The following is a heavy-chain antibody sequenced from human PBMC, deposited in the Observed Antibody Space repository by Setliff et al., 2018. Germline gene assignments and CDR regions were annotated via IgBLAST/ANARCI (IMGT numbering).Heavy chain of an antibody. CDR1: GGSFSGYY. CDR2: IDHSGTT. CDR3: AGGAFGSRWYVRPWFDP. D-gene: IGHD6-13*01. V-gene: IGHV4-34*01. J-gene: IGHJ5*02. Sequence: SETLSLTCAVYGGSFSGYYWSWIRQPPGEGLENIGEIDHSGTTSYNPSLKSRVTISVDTSKNQFSLSLSSVTAADTAVYYCAGGAFGSRWYVRPWFDPWGQGTLVTVSS.